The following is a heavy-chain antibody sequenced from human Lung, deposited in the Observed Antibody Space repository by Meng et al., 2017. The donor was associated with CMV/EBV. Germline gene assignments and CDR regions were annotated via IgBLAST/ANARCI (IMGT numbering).Heavy chain of an antibody. CDR2: IHPHRGDT. J-gene: IGHJ4*02. CDR1: GYTFTSNY. V-gene: IGHV1-2*02. D-gene: IGHD7-27*01. CDR3: ARDNNWGSDY. Sequence: ASVNVSCKASGYTFTSNYFHWVRQAPGQGLEWMGWIHPHRGDTNYAQQFQGRVTLTRDTSINTGYMELTRLTSDDTDVYYCARDNNWGSDYWGQGTMVTVSS.